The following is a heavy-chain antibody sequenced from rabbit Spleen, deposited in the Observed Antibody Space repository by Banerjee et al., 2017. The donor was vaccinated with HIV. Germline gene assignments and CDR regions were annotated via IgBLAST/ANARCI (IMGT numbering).Heavy chain of an antibody. CDR3: ARDAGTSFSTYGMDL. D-gene: IGHD8-1*01. CDR2: ST. Sequence: STYNASWVNGRFTISRENTQNTVSLQLNSLTAADTATYFCARDAGTSFSTYGMDLWGPGTLVTVS. V-gene: IGHV1S47*01. J-gene: IGHJ6*01.